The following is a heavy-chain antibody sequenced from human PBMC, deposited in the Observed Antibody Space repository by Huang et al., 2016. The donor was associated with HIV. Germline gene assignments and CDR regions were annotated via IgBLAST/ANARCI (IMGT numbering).Heavy chain of an antibody. V-gene: IGHV4-34*01. J-gene: IGHJ6*03. CDR3: ARRHCSGGSCDSPSHRYHYMDV. CDR2: IHHSGST. CDR1: SGSFSDYY. D-gene: IGHD2-15*01. Sequence: QVQLQQWGGGLLKPSETLSLTCAVYSGSFSDYYWSWIRQPPGQGLGWIGEIHHSGSTNYNPPLKSRVTISLDMSKNQFSLRLRSVTATDTAIYYCARRHCSGGSCDSPSHRYHYMDVWGKGTTVTVSS.